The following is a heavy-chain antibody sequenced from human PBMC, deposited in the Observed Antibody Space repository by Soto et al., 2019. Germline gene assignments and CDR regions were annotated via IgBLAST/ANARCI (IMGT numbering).Heavy chain of an antibody. Sequence: ASVKVSCKASGYTFTSYYMHWVRQAPGQGLEWMGIINPSGGSTSYAQKFQGRVTMTRDTSTSTVYMELSGLRSEDTAVYYCAKVRSTTIFDVVSLFDYWGQGTLVTVSS. D-gene: IGHD3-3*01. CDR2: INPSGGST. J-gene: IGHJ4*02. CDR3: AKVRSTTIFDVVSLFDY. V-gene: IGHV1-46*01. CDR1: GYTFTSYY.